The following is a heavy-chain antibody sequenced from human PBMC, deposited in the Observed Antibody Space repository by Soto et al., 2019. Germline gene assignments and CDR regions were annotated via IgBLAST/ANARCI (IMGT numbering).Heavy chain of an antibody. CDR1: GFTFGDYA. V-gene: IGHV3-49*03. Sequence: GGSLRLSCTASGFTFGDYAMSWFRQAPGKGLEWVGFIRSKAYGGTTEYAASVKGRFTISRDDSKSIAYLQMNSLKTEDTAVYYCTRDLTINHQTAYFDYWGQGTLVTVSS. J-gene: IGHJ4*02. CDR2: IRSKAYGGTT. D-gene: IGHD3-3*01. CDR3: TRDLTINHQTAYFDY.